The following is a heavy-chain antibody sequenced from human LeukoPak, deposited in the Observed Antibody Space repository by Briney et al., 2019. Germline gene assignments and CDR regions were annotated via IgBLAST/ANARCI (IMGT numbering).Heavy chain of an antibody. CDR3: ARDSLQIYYDSNGYHLDAFDN. V-gene: IGHV1-18*01. D-gene: IGHD3-22*01. CDR1: GYTFTSYG. J-gene: IGHJ3*02. Sequence: ASVKVSCKPSGYTFTSYGISWVRQAPGQGLEWMGWISGYNGNTKYAQKLQGRVTMTTDTSTSTAYMELRSLRSDDTAVYYCARDSLQIYYDSNGYHLDAFDNWGQGTMVTVSS. CDR2: ISGYNGNT.